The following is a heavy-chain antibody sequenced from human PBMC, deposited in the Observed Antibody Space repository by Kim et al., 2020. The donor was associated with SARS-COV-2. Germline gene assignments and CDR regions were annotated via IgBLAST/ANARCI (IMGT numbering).Heavy chain of an antibody. CDR1: GYTFTSYG. CDR3: ALPGIAVAGPTGAFDY. V-gene: IGHV1-18*04. D-gene: IGHD6-19*01. J-gene: IGHJ4*02. CDR2: ISAYNGNT. Sequence: ASVKVSCKASGYTFTSYGISWVRQAPGQGLEWMGWISAYNGNTNYAQKLQGRVTMTTDTSTSTAYMELRSLRSDDTAVYYCALPGIAVAGPTGAFDYWGQGTLVTVSS.